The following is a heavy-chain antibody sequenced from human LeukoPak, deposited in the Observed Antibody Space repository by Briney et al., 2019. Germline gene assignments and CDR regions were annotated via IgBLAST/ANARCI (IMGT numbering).Heavy chain of an antibody. Sequence: ASVKVSCKASGYVFTSYGISWVRQAPGQGLEWMGWISSHTGDTRYAQRFQDRVTMTTDISTTTAYLDLRSLRFDDTAVYYCARDVRRLQLSTYFFDFWGQGTPVSVSS. D-gene: IGHD4-17*01. J-gene: IGHJ4*02. CDR2: ISSHTGDT. CDR1: GYVFTSYG. CDR3: ARDVRRLQLSTYFFDF. V-gene: IGHV1-18*01.